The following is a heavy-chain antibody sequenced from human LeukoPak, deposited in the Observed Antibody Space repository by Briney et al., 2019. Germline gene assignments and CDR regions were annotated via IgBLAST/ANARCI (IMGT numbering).Heavy chain of an antibody. J-gene: IGHJ4*02. CDR3: ARWKYYYDSSGYYYFDY. D-gene: IGHD3-22*01. V-gene: IGHV3-7*01. Sequence: GGSLRLSCAASGFTFSSYWMSWVRQAPGKGLEWVANIKQDGSEKYYVDSVKGRFTISRDNAKNSLYLQMNSLSAEDTAVYYCARWKYYYDSSGYYYFDYWGQGTLVTVSS. CDR2: IKQDGSEK. CDR1: GFTFSSYW.